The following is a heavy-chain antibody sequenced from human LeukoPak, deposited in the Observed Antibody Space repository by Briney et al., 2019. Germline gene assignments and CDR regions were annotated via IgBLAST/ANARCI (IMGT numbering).Heavy chain of an antibody. V-gene: IGHV4-4*07. CDR2: IYTSGST. D-gene: IGHD3-22*01. Sequence: SETLSLTCTVSDGSMTNYYWSWIRQPAGKGLEWIGRIYTSGSTNYNPSLKSRVTMSVDTSKNQFSLKLSSVTAADTAVYYCASLYYDSSGYYDTDGGRDYWGQGTLVTVSS. CDR3: ASLYYDSSGYYDTDGGRDY. CDR1: DGSMTNYY. J-gene: IGHJ4*02.